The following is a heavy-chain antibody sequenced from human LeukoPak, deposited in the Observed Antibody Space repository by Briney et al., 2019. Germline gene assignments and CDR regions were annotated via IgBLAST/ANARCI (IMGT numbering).Heavy chain of an antibody. CDR3: AKATTISAAGSHFVY. V-gene: IGHV3-23*01. CDR2: ISGSGGST. Sequence: GGSLRLSCAASGFTFSSYAMTWVRQAPGKGLEWVSAISGSGGSTYYADSVKGRFTISRDNSKNTLYLQMNSLRVEDTAVYFCAKATTISAAGSHFVYWGQGTLVTVSS. CDR1: GFTFSSYA. J-gene: IGHJ4*02. D-gene: IGHD6-13*01.